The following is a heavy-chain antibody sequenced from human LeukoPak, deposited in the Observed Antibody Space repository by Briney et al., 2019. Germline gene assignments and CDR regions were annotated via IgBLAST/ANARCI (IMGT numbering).Heavy chain of an antibody. V-gene: IGHV3-30-3*01. CDR2: ISYDGSNK. CDR3: ARAGIQLYFDY. D-gene: IGHD5-18*01. CDR1: GFTFSSYA. J-gene: IGHJ4*02. Sequence: PGGSLRLSCAASGFTFSSYAMHWVRQAPGKGLEWVAVISYDGSNKYYADSVKGRFTISRDNSKNTLYLQMNSLRAEDTAVYYCARAGIQLYFDYWGQGTLVTVSS.